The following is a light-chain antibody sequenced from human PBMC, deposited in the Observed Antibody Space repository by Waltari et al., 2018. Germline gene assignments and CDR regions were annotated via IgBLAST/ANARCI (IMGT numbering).Light chain of an antibody. CDR3: CSYASTTWV. CDR1: RSDAGSYNF. J-gene: IGLJ3*02. Sequence: QSALTQPASVSGSPGLSITISCPGPRSDAGSYNFFSWYQQHPGKAPNLMIYDVTNPPSGVSNRFSGSKSGNTASLTISGLQAGDEADYYCCSYASTTWVFGGGTRLTVL. CDR2: DVT. V-gene: IGLV2-23*02.